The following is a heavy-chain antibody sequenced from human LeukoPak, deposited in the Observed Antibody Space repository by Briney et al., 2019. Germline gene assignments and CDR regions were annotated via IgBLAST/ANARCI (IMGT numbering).Heavy chain of an antibody. CDR1: GGSISSGGYY. CDR2: IYYSGST. J-gene: IGHJ4*02. Sequence: SQTLSLTCTVSGGSISSGGYYWSWIRQHPGMGLVWIGYIYYSGSTYYNPSLKSRVTISVDTSKNQFSLKLSSVTAADTAVYYCARVETYYYDSSSYYYSRNFDYWGQGTLVTVSS. V-gene: IGHV4-31*02. D-gene: IGHD3-22*01. CDR3: ARVETYYYDSSSYYYSRNFDY.